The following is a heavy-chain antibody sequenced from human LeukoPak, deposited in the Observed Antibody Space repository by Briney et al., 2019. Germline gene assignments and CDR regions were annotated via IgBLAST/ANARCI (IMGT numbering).Heavy chain of an antibody. CDR1: VYTFTGYY. CDR2: INPNSGGT. V-gene: IGHV1-2*02. CDR3: ARDGAARGNYYDYMDV. D-gene: IGHD6-6*01. Sequence: ASVKVSCKASVYTFTGYYMHWVRQAPGQGLEWMGWINPNSGGTNYAQKFQGRVTMTRDTSISTAYMELSRLRSDDTAVYYCARDGAARGNYYDYMDVWGKGTTVTVS. J-gene: IGHJ6*03.